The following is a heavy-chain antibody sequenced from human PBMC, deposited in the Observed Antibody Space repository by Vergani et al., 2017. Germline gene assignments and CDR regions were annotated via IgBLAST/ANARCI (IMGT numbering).Heavy chain of an antibody. Sequence: QLQLQESGPGLVKPSETLSLTCTVSGGSLSSSSYYWGWIRQPPGKGLEWIGSIYYSGSAYYNPSLKSRVTISVDTSKNQFSLKLSSVTAGDTAVYYCARLPGTYYYGMDVWGQGTTVTVSS. CDR1: GGSLSSSSYY. J-gene: IGHJ6*02. CDR2: IYYSGSA. V-gene: IGHV4-39*01. CDR3: ARLPGTYYYGMDV. D-gene: IGHD3-10*01.